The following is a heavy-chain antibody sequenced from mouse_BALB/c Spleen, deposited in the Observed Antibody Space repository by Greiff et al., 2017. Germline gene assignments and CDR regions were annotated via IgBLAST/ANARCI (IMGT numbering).Heavy chain of an antibody. CDR2: INYSGST. CDR1: GYSITSDYA. J-gene: IGHJ2*01. CDR3: ARLGDGEDYFDY. D-gene: IGHD3-3*01. V-gene: IGHV3-2*02. Sequence: EVKLMESGPGLVKPSQSLSLTCTVTGYSITSDYAWNWIRQFPGNKLEWMGYINYSGSTSYNPSLKSRISITRDTSKNQFFLQLNSVTTEDTATYYCARLGDGEDYFDYWGQGTTLTVSS.